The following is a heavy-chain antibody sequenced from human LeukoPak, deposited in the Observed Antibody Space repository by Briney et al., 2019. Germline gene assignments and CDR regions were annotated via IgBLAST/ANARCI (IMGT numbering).Heavy chain of an antibody. CDR2: IYPGNSDT. D-gene: IGHD7-27*01. CDR3: AKTGEGLLRYGMDV. J-gene: IGHJ6*02. CDR1: GYSFTSYW. V-gene: IGHV5-78*01. Sequence: GESLKISCKTSGYSFTSYWIHWVRQTPGKEPEWMGRIYPGNSDTRYSPSFQGHVTISADSSSSTACLQWSSLKASDTAMYYCAKTGEGLLRYGMDVWGQGTTVTVSS.